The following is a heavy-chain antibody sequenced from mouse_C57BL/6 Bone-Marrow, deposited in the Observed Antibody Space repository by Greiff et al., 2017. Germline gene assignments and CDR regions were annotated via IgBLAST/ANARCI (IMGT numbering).Heavy chain of an antibody. CDR2: IDPENGDT. J-gene: IGHJ2*01. CDR1: GFNIKDDY. Sequence: VQLQQSGAELVRPGASVKLSCTASGFNIKDDYMHWVKQRPEQGLEWIGWIDPENGDTEYASKFQGKATITADTSSNTAYVQRSSLTSEDTAVYYCTTEDGYYGFDYWGQGTTLTVSS. CDR3: TTEDGYYGFDY. V-gene: IGHV14-4*01. D-gene: IGHD2-3*01.